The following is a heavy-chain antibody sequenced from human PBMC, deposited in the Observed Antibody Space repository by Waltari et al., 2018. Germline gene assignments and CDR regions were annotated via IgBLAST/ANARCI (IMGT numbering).Heavy chain of an antibody. Sequence: QVQLVESGGGVVQPGRSLRLSCAASGFTFSSYGMHWVRQAPGKGLEWVAVISYDGINKYYADSVKGRFTISRDNSKNTLYLQMNSLRAEDTAVYYCAKDPGIAAAGADYWGQGTLVTVSS. CDR3: AKDPGIAAAGADY. CDR2: ISYDGINK. D-gene: IGHD6-13*01. CDR1: GFTFSSYG. V-gene: IGHV3-30*18. J-gene: IGHJ4*02.